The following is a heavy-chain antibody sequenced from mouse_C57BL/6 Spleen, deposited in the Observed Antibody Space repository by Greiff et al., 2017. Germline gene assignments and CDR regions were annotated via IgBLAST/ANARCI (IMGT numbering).Heavy chain of an antibody. Sequence: VKLVESGPGLVAPSQSLSITCTVSGFSLTSYGVDWVRQPPGKGLEWLGVIWGGGSTNYNSALMSRLSISKDNSKSQVFLKMNSLQTDDTAMYYCAKRLHYGYDEGDAMDYWGQGTSVTVSS. V-gene: IGHV2-9*01. CDR2: IWGGGST. CDR1: GFSLTSYG. D-gene: IGHD2-2*01. CDR3: AKRLHYGYDEGDAMDY. J-gene: IGHJ4*01.